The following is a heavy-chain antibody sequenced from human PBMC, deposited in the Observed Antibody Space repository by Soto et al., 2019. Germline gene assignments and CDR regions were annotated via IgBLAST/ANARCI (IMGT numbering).Heavy chain of an antibody. CDR2: IKEDGSEK. CDR1: GFTFSSYW. CDR3: AAARDIGP. D-gene: IGHD2-15*01. V-gene: IGHV3-7*01. Sequence: GGSLRLSCAASGFTFSSYWMSWVRQAPGKGPEWVANIKEDGSEKNYVDSVKGRFTISRDNAKNSLYLQMNSLRAEDTAVYYSAAARDIGPWGRGALVTLSS. J-gene: IGHJ5*02.